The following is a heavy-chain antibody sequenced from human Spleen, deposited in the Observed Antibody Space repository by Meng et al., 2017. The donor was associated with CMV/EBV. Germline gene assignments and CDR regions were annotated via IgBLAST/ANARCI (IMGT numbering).Heavy chain of an antibody. CDR2: INQGGST. V-gene: IGHV4-34*01. CDR1: GGSFRGYF. CDR3: ARGRPIAARLLTYDY. D-gene: IGHD6-6*01. J-gene: IGHJ4*02. Sequence: SETLSLTCAIYGGSFRGYFWGWIRQSPGKGLEWIGEINQGGSTNTNPSLKSRVTTSVDTSKNQFSLKLSSVTAADTAVYYCARGRPIAARLLTYDYWGQGTLVTVSS.